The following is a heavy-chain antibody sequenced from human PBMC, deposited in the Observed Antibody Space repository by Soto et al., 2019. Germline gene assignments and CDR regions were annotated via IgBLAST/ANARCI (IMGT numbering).Heavy chain of an antibody. CDR2: ISGSGGST. J-gene: IGHJ4*02. Sequence: PGGSLRLSCAASGFTFSSYAMSWVRQAPGEGLEWVSSISGSGGSTYYADSVKGRFTISRDNSKNTLYLQMNSLRAEDTAVYYCAKESQRATTVTTTYYFDYWGQGTLVTVSS. CDR3: AKESQRATTVTTTYYFDY. CDR1: GFTFSSYA. D-gene: IGHD4-17*01. V-gene: IGHV3-23*01.